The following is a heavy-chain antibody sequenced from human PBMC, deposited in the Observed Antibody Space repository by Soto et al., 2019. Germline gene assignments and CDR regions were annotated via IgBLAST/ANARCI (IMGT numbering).Heavy chain of an antibody. J-gene: IGHJ6*02. CDR2: IYPGDSDT. CDR1: GYSFTSYW. CDR3: ARLASSGWYRPNYYYYYGMDV. V-gene: IGHV5-51*01. Sequence: GESLKISCKGSGYSFTSYWIGWVRQMPGKGLEWMGIIYPGDSDTRYSPSFQGQVTISADKSISTAYLQWSSLKASDTAMYYCARLASSGWYRPNYYYYYGMDVWGQGTTVTVSS. D-gene: IGHD6-19*01.